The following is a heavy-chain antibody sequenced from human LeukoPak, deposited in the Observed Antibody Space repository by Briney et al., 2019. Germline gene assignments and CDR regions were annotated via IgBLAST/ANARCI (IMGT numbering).Heavy chain of an antibody. V-gene: IGHV3-21*01. D-gene: IGHD4-17*01. CDR2: IGGTSSSL. CDR3: AKEAGQDYGALDAFDV. Sequence: PGGSLRLSCAASGFTFSIYSMNWVRQAPGKGLEWVSSIGGTSSSLYYAPSVKGRFTISRDNARNSLYLQTNSLRAEDTAVYYCAKEAGQDYGALDAFDVWGQGTMVTVSS. CDR1: GFTFSIYS. J-gene: IGHJ3*01.